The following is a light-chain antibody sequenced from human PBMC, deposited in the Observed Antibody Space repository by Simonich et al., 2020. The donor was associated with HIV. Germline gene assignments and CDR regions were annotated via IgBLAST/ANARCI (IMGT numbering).Light chain of an antibody. CDR1: RSISSW. CDR2: KAS. CDR3: QQTYSTPQFT. J-gene: IGKJ3*01. V-gene: IGKV1-5*03. Sequence: DIQMTQSHSPLPASVGDRVTITCRASRSISSWLDWYHQKPGKDPKLLIYKASNLESGVPSRFSGSGSGTEFTLTISSLQPDDFATYYCQQTYSTPQFTFGPGTKVDIK.